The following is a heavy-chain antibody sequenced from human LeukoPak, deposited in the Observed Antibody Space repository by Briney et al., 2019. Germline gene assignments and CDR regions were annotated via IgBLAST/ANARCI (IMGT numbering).Heavy chain of an antibody. V-gene: IGHV1-69*13. CDR1: AGTFTSYA. D-gene: IGHD3-10*01. CDR2: IIPIFGTA. J-gene: IGHJ4*02. CDR3: VWFGESKVGY. Sequence: ASVTLSCTASAGTFTSYAISWVRQAPGQGLEWMGGIIPIFGTANYAQKFQGRVTINADESTSTAYVELSSLRAEDTAVYYCVWFGESKVGYWGQGTLVTVSS.